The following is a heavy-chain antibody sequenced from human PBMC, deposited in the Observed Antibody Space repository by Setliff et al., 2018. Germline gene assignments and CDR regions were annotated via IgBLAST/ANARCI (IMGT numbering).Heavy chain of an antibody. D-gene: IGHD3-22*01. CDR1: GGSISSSSYY. V-gene: IGHV4-39*07. CDR2: INHSGST. J-gene: IGHJ3*02. Sequence: SETLSLTCTVSGGSISSSSYYWSWIRQPPGKGLEWIGEINHSGSTNYNPSLKSRVTISVDTSKNQFSLKLSSVTAADTAVYYCARGRGISMIVVVTHDAFDIWGQGTMVTVSS. CDR3: ARGRGISMIVVVTHDAFDI.